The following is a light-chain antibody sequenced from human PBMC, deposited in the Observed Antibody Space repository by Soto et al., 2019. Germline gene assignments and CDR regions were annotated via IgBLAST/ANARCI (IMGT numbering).Light chain of an antibody. Sequence: EIVMTQSPATLSVSPGERATLSCRASQSVSSNLAWYQQKPGQAPRLLIYGASTRATGIPARFSGSGSGTEFTLTISSLHSEDFAVYYCQQYNDWPPYTFGQGTTLESK. V-gene: IGKV3-15*01. CDR2: GAS. CDR1: QSVSSN. J-gene: IGKJ2*01. CDR3: QQYNDWPPYT.